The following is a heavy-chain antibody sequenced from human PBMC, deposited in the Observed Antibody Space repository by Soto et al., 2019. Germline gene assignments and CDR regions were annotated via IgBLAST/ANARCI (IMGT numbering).Heavy chain of an antibody. CDR3: ARASEGRSWYISHFDN. CDR2: INPNSGDT. J-gene: IGHJ4*02. CDR1: GYIFTGYY. Sequence: ASVKVSCKASGYIFTGYYMHWVRQAPGQGLEWMGWINPNSGDTKYAQKFQGRVIMTRDTSISTASVELRSLTSDDTAVYSCARASEGRSWYISHFDNWGLGPQVTVSS. D-gene: IGHD6-13*01. V-gene: IGHV1-2*02.